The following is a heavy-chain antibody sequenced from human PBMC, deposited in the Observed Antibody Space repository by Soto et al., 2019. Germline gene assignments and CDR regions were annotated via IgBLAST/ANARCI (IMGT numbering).Heavy chain of an antibody. V-gene: IGHV3-7*03. CDR2: IKEDGSET. CDR1: GFTFSRSY. Sequence: EVQLVESGGGLVQPGGSLRLSCAASGFTFSRSYMTWVRQAPGKGLEWVAKIKEDGSETYYVDSVRGRFTISRDHSESSLFLQMNSLRAEDTAVYYCARAHYDFWSGYFSLALYYFDYWGQGTLVTVSS. D-gene: IGHD3-3*01. J-gene: IGHJ4*02. CDR3: ARAHYDFWSGYFSLALYYFDY.